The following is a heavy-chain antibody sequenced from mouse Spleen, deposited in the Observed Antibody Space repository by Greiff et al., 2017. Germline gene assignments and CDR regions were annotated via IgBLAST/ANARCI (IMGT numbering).Heavy chain of an antibody. Sequence: DVKLVESGGGLVKPGGSLKLSCAASGFTFSSYAMSWVRQTPEKRLEWVATISSGGSYTYYPDSVKGRFTISRDNAKNTLYLQMSSLRSEDTAMYYCAREGLFTTVVGEYYFDYWGQGTTLTVSS. CDR1: GFTFSSYA. V-gene: IGHV5-9-1*01. J-gene: IGHJ2*01. CDR2: ISSGGSYT. CDR3: AREGLFTTVVGEYYFDY. D-gene: IGHD1-1*01.